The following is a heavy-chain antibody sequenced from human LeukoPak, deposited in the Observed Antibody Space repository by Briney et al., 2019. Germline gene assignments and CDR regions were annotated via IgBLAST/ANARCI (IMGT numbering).Heavy chain of an antibody. V-gene: IGHV3-33*03. CDR2: LWYDGSNK. J-gene: IGHJ3*02. Sequence: PGRSLRLSCAASGFTLSSYGMHWVRQAPGGGLEWVAVLWYDGSNKYYADSVKGRFTISRDNAKNTLYLQMNSLRAEDTAVYYCASGNSHAFDIWGQGTMVTVSS. D-gene: IGHD6-25*01. CDR3: ASGNSHAFDI. CDR1: GFTLSSYG.